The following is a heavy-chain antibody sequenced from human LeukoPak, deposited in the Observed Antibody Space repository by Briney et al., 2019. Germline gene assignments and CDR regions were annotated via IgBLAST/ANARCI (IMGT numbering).Heavy chain of an antibody. CDR3: ARGQGRYSDWLYTRDGLFDY. CDR2: INHSGST. V-gene: IGHV4-34*01. J-gene: IGHJ4*02. CDR1: GGSFSGYY. Sequence: SETLSLTCAVYGGSFSGYYWSWIRQPPGKGLEWIGEINHSGSTNYNPSLKSRVTISVDTSKNQFSLKLSSVTAADTAVYYCARGQGRYSDWLYTRDGLFDYWGQGTLVTVSS. D-gene: IGHD3-9*01.